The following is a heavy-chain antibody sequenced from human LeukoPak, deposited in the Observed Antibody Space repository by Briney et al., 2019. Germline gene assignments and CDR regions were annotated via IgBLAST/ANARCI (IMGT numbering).Heavy chain of an antibody. CDR2: IWYDGSNK. CDR1: GFTFSSYG. D-gene: IGHD2-2*01. CDR3: AREYQLLDMDV. Sequence: TGVSLRLSCAASGFTFSSYGMHWVHQAPGKGLEWVAVIWYDGSNKYYADSVKGRFTISRDNSKNTLYLQMNSLRAEDTAVYYCAREYQLLDMDVWGKGTTVTVSS. V-gene: IGHV3-33*01. J-gene: IGHJ6*04.